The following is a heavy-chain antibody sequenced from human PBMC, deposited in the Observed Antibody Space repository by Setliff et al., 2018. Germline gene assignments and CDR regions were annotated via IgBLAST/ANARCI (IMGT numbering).Heavy chain of an antibody. CDR3: ARSDGGSSGLDY. CDR2: IKQDSTEK. V-gene: IGHV3-7*01. CDR1: GFTLSNYW. J-gene: IGHJ4*02. D-gene: IGHD2-15*01. Sequence: PGGSLRLSCVDSGFTLSNYWMTWVRQAPGKGLEWVANIKQDSTEKYYVDSVRGRFTISRDNAKNSMYLQMNSLRPDDTAVYHCARSDGGSSGLDYWGQGTLVTVSS.